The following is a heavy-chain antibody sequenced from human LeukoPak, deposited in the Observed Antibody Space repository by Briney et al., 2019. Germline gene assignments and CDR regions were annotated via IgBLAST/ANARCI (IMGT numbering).Heavy chain of an antibody. J-gene: IGHJ4*02. CDR1: GFTFSSYA. D-gene: IGHD6-19*01. CDR3: AKSGWVRYLFDY. CDR2: ISGSGGST. Sequence: GWTLRLSCAASGFTFSSYAMSCVRQAPGKGLEWVSAISGSGGSTYYADSVKGRFTISRDNSKNTLYLQMNSLRAEDTAVYYCAKSGWVRYLFDYWGQGTLVTVSS. V-gene: IGHV3-23*01.